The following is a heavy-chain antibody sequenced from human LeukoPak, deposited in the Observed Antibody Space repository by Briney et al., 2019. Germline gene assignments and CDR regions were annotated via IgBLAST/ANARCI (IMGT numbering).Heavy chain of an antibody. J-gene: IGHJ4*02. D-gene: IGHD3-10*01. CDR3: ARAHYYGSGSYYIWVPDD. V-gene: IGHV1-2*02. Sequence: ASVKVSCKASGYTFTGYYMHWVRQAPGQGLEWMGWINLSSGGTNYAQMFQGRVTMTRDTSISTAYMELSRLRSDDTAVYYCARAHYYGSGSYYIWVPDDWGQGTLVTVSS. CDR2: INLSSGGT. CDR1: GYTFTGYY.